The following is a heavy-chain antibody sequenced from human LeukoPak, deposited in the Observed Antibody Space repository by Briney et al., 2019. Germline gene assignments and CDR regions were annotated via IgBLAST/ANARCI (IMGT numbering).Heavy chain of an antibody. V-gene: IGHV3-7*01. CDR3: ASLDTALLNTAY. CDR2: IKQDGSEK. D-gene: IGHD5-18*01. Sequence: GGSLRLSCAASGFTFSSYWMSWVRQAPGKGLEGVANIKQDGSEKYYVDSVRGRFTISRDDARNSLYLQMDSLRAEDTAVYYCASLDTALLNTAYWGQGTLVTVSS. CDR1: GFTFSSYW. J-gene: IGHJ4*02.